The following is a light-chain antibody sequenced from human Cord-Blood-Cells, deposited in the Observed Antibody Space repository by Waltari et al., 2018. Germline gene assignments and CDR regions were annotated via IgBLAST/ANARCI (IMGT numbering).Light chain of an antibody. Sequence: QSALTQPASVSGSPGQSITISCTGTSSDVGGYNYVSWYQQHPGKAPKLMIYDVSNRPSGVSNRVSGSKSCNTASLTISRLQAEDEADYYCSSYTSSSLYVFGTGTKVTVL. CDR3: SSYTSSSLYV. CDR2: DVS. V-gene: IGLV2-14*03. J-gene: IGLJ1*01. CDR1: SSDVGGYNY.